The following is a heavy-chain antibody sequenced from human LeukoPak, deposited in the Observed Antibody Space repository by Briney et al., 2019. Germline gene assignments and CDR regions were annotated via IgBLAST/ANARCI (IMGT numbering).Heavy chain of an antibody. CDR1: GFTFSDYY. CDR2: ISSSGSTI. J-gene: IGHJ4*02. Sequence: PGGSLRLSCAASGFTFSDYYMSWIRQAPGKGLEWVSYISSSGSTIYYADSVKGRFTISRDNAKNSLYLQMNSLRAEDTAVYYCAKPYDFWSGYYDYWGQGTLVTVSS. V-gene: IGHV3-11*04. D-gene: IGHD3-3*01. CDR3: AKPYDFWSGYYDY.